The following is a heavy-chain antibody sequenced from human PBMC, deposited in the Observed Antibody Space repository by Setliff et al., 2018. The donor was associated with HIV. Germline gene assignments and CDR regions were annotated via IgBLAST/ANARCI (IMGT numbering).Heavy chain of an antibody. CDR2: INHSGST. Sequence: SETLSLTCAVYGGSFSGYYWSWIRQPPGKGLEWIGEINHSGSTNYNPSLKSRVTISVDTSKNQFSLKLSSATAADTAVYYCAGGDRWLGEHYFDYWGQGTLVTVSS. V-gene: IGHV4-34*01. CDR1: GGSFSGYY. J-gene: IGHJ4*02. D-gene: IGHD3-10*01. CDR3: AGGDRWLGEHYFDY.